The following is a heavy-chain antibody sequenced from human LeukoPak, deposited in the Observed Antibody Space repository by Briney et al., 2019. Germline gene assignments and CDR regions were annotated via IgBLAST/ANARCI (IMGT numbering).Heavy chain of an antibody. CDR3: ASSIAAAGTRPFDY. V-gene: IGHV7-4-1*02. CDR2: INTNTGNP. Sequence: ASVKVSCKASGYTFTSYAMNWVRQAPGQGLEWMGWINTNTGNPTYAQGFTGRFVFSLDTSVSTAYLQISSLKAEDTAVYYCASSIAAAGTRPFDYWGQGTLVTVSS. J-gene: IGHJ4*02. CDR1: GYTFTSYA. D-gene: IGHD6-13*01.